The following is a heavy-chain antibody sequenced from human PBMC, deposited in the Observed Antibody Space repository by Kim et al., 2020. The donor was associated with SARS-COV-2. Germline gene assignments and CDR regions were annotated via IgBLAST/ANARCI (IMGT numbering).Heavy chain of an antibody. CDR3: AREVTTVTTLDGMDV. Sequence: GGSLRLSCAASGFTFSSYSMNWVRQAPGKGLEWVSYISSSSSTIYYADSVKGRFTISRDNAKNSLYLQMNSLRAEDTAVYYCAREVTTVTTLDGMDVWGQGTTVTVSS. J-gene: IGHJ6*02. CDR1: GFTFSSYS. V-gene: IGHV3-48*04. CDR2: ISSSSSTI. D-gene: IGHD4-17*01.